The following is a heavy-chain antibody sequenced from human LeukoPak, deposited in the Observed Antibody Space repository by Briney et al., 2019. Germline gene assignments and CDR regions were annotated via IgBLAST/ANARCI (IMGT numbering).Heavy chain of an antibody. J-gene: IGHJ4*02. D-gene: IGHD5-18*01. CDR1: GGSFSGYY. V-gene: IGHV4-34*01. CDR3: ARGCGYSYGYEDY. Sequence: TSETLSLTCAVYGGSFSGYYWSWIRQPPGKGLEWIGEINHSGSTNYNPSLKSRVTISVDTSKNQFSLKLSSVTAADTAVYYCARGCGYSYGYEDYWGQGTLVTVSS. CDR2: INHSGST.